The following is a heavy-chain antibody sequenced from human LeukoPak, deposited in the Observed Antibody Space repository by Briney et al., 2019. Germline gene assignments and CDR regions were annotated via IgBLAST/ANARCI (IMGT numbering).Heavy chain of an antibody. CDR3: ARLTGYRIESAFDI. CDR2: IYYTGSS. CDR1: GGAISSSDDY. J-gene: IGHJ3*02. Sequence: SETLSLTCSVSGGAISSSDDYWGFVRQTPGKGLEWMGSIYYTGSSHYNPSLRSRATISVDTSKNQFSLKLSSVTAADTAVYYCARLTGYRIESAFDIWGQGTMVTVSS. D-gene: IGHD3-9*01. V-gene: IGHV4-39*07.